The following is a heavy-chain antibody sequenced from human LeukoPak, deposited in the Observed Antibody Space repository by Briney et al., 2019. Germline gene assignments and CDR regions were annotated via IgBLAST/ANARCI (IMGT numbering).Heavy chain of an antibody. CDR3: AKDRYYDSSGYSTGTDFDY. J-gene: IGHJ4*02. CDR2: ISSSGSTI. V-gene: IGHV3-48*03. D-gene: IGHD3-22*01. CDR1: GFTFSSYE. Sequence: GGSLRLSCAASGFTFSSYEMNWVRQAPGKGLEWVSYISSSGSTIYYADSVKGRFTISRDNAKNSLYLQMNSLRAEDTAVYYCAKDRYYDSSGYSTGTDFDYWGQGTLVTLSS.